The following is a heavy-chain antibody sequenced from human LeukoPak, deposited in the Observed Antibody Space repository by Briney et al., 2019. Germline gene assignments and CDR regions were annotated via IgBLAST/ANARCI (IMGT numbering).Heavy chain of an antibody. CDR3: ARRGIVLMVYAI. CDR1: GGSFSGYY. V-gene: IGHV4-34*01. CDR2: INHSGST. J-gene: IGHJ4*02. Sequence: SETLSLTCAVHGGSFSGYYWSWIRQPPGKGLEWIGEINHSGSTNYNPSLKSRVTISVDTSKNQFSLKLSSVTAADTAVYYCARRGIVLMVYAIWGQGTLVTVSS. D-gene: IGHD2-8*01.